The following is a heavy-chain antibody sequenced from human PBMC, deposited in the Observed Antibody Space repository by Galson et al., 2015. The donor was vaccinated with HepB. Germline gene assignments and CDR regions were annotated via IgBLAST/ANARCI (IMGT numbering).Heavy chain of an antibody. CDR3: SRDEYGMGRDFVDY. CDR1: GFTFGDYA. CDR2: IRSKGYGGTT. J-gene: IGHJ4*02. Sequence: SLRLSCAASGFTFGDYAMSWFRQAPGKGLEWVGIIRSKGYGGTTEYAASVKGRFSISRDDSKSIAYLQMNSLKTEDTAVYYCSRDEYGMGRDFVDYWGQGTLVTVSS. D-gene: IGHD3-10*01. V-gene: IGHV3-49*03.